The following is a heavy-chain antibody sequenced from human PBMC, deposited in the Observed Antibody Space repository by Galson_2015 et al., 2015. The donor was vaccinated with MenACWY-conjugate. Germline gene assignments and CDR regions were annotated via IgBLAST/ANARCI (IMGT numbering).Heavy chain of an antibody. CDR1: GFTFSSYA. CDR3: AREETGRSTMVRGVILPPDY. CDR2: ISGSGGST. D-gene: IGHD3-10*01. Sequence: SLRLSCAASGFTFSSYAMSWVRQAPGKGLEWVSAISGSGGSTYYADSVKGRFTISRDNSKNTLYLQMNSLRAEDTAVYYCAREETGRSTMVRGVILPPDYWGQGTLVTVSS. V-gene: IGHV3-23*01. J-gene: IGHJ4*02.